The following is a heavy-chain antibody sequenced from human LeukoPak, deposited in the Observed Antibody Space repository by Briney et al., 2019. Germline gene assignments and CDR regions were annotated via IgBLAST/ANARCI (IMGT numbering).Heavy chain of an antibody. D-gene: IGHD4-11*01. V-gene: IGHV3-21*01. CDR3: ARVSGDYSNYVGYFYYYGMDV. CDR2: ISSGSISI. CDR1: GFIFSNFG. J-gene: IGHJ6*02. Sequence: GGSLRLSCAASGFIFSNFGMNWVRQAPGKGLEWVSFISSGSISIYYVDSATGRFTISRDNAKNSLYLQMNSLRAEDTAVYYCARVSGDYSNYVGYFYYYGMDVWGQGTTVTVSS.